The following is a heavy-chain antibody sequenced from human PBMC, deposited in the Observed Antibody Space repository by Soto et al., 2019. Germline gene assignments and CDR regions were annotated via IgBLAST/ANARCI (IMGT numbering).Heavy chain of an antibody. J-gene: IGHJ4*01. CDR3: ARRWADSSGNGCFDY. CDR1: GGSISSGDYY. V-gene: IGHV4-30-4*01. Sequence: QVQLQESGPGLVKPSQTLSLTCTVSGGSISSGDYYWSWIRQPPGKGLEWIGYIYYSGSTYYNPSLKSRVTISVDTSKNQFPLKLSSVTAADTAVYYCARRWADSSGNGCFDYWGQGTLVTVSS. CDR2: IYYSGST. D-gene: IGHD3-22*01.